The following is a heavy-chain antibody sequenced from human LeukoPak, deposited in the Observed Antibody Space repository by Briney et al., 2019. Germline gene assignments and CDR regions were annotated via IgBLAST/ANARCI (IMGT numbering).Heavy chain of an antibody. CDR1: GGSISSYY. Sequence: SETLPLTCTVSGGSISSYYWSWIRQPPGKGLEWIGYIYYSGSTNYNPSLKSRVTISVDTSKNQFSLKLSSVTAADTAVYYCASTYYYDSSGYLYAFDIWGQGTMVTVSS. CDR2: IYYSGST. CDR3: ASTYYYDSSGYLYAFDI. V-gene: IGHV4-59*01. D-gene: IGHD3-22*01. J-gene: IGHJ3*02.